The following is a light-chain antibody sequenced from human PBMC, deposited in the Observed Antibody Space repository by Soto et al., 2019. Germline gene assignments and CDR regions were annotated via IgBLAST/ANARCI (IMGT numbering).Light chain of an antibody. Sequence: IPLTQSPSSLSASVGDRVTVTCRASDDITNYLAWYQQKAGKAPKLLIYDASTLYSGVPSRFSGSGSGTDFTLTIIGLQPEDFATYYCQQLSRYPSTFGGGTKVEIK. J-gene: IGKJ4*01. V-gene: IGKV1-9*01. CDR3: QQLSRYPST. CDR1: DDITNY. CDR2: DAS.